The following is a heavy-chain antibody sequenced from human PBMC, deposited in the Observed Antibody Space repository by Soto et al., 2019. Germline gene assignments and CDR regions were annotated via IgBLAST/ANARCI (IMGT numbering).Heavy chain of an antibody. D-gene: IGHD1-1*01. J-gene: IGHJ6*03. Sequence: SETLYLTCIVSGGSITSHSWNWIRQPPGKQLEWIGYIYNSGSTNYNPSLRSRITVSVETSKNQFSLKLRSVTAADTAVYYCARREQLGFYYYMDVWGKGTTVTVSS. V-gene: IGHV4-59*08. CDR3: ARREQLGFYYYMDV. CDR1: GGSITSHS. CDR2: IYNSGST.